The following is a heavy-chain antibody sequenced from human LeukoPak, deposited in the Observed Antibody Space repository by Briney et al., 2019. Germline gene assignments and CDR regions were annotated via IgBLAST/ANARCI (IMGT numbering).Heavy chain of an antibody. V-gene: IGHV4-59*01. J-gene: IGHJ5*02. CDR2: IYYSGST. CDR1: GGSISSYY. D-gene: IGHD6-13*01. Sequence: SETLSLTCTVSGGSISSYYWSWIRQPPGKGLEWIGYIYYSGSTNYNPSLKSRVTISVDTSKNQFSLKLSSVTAADTAVYYCARRIAAAPNWFDHWGQGTLVTVSS. CDR3: ARRIAAAPNWFDH.